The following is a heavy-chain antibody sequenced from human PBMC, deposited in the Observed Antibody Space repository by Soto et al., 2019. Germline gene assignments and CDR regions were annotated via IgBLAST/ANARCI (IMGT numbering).Heavy chain of an antibody. D-gene: IGHD2-15*01. CDR2: IIPILGMA. J-gene: IGHJ6*02. V-gene: IGHV1-69*08. CDR3: ARDRGGYCSRGSCYLDYYYCGMAV. Sequence: QVQLVQSGAEVKKPGSSVKVSCKASGGTFSSYTISWVRQAPGQGLEWMGRIIPILGMANYAKKFQGRVTITGDKSTSSAYLEETSLRSEDPGVLYFARDRGGYCSRGSCYLDYYYCGMAVWGQGTTVTVSS. CDR1: GGTFSSYT.